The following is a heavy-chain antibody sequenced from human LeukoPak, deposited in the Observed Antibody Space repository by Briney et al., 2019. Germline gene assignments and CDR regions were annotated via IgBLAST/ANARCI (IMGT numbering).Heavy chain of an antibody. CDR2: INPNSGDT. J-gene: IGHJ4*02. V-gene: IGHV1-2*02. CDR3: ARYRRSYSGDY. D-gene: IGHD1-26*01. CDR1: GYTFTGYF. Sequence: GASVKVSCKASGYTFTGYFMHWVRQAPGQGLEWMGWINPNSGDTNYAQKFQGRVTMTRDTSISTAYMELSRLRSDDTAVYYCARYRRSYSGDYWGQGTLVTVSS.